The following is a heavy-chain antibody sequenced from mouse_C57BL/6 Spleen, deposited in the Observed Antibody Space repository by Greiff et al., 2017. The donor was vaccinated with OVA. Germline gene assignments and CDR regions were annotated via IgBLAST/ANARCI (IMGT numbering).Heavy chain of an antibody. CDR2: IYPGSGNT. CDR3: ARAKAGTSCFDY. D-gene: IGHD4-1*01. Sequence: VQLQQSGAELVRPGASVKLSCKASGYTFTDYYINWVKQRPGQGLEWIARIYPGSGNTYYNEKFKGKATLTAEKSSSTAYMQLSSLTSEDSAVYFCARAKAGTSCFDYWGQGTTLTVSS. J-gene: IGHJ2*01. CDR1: GYTFTDYY. V-gene: IGHV1-76*01.